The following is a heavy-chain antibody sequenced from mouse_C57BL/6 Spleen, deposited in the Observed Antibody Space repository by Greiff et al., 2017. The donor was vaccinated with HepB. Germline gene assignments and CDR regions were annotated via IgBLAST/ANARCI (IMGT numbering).Heavy chain of an antibody. D-gene: IGHD2-4*01. Sequence: VQLQQSGAELAKPGASVKLSCKASGYTFTSYWMHWVKQRPGQGLEWIGYINPSSGYTKYNQKFKDKATLTANKSSSTAYMQLSSLTYEDSAVYYCANIYYDYESAMDYWGQGTSVTVSS. CDR2: INPSSGYT. CDR3: ANIYYDYESAMDY. J-gene: IGHJ4*01. V-gene: IGHV1-7*01. CDR1: GYTFTSYW.